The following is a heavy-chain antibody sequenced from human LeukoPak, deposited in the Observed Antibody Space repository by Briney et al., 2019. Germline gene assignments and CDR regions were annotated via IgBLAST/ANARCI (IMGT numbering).Heavy chain of an antibody. V-gene: IGHV1-69*13. CDR3: AREILTWELSLGYMDV. D-gene: IGHD1-26*01. Sequence: SVKVSCKASGGTFSSYAISWVRQAPGQGLEWMGGIIPIFGTANYAQKSQGRVTITADESTRTAYMELSSLRSEDTAVYYCAREILTWELSLGYMDVWGKGTTVTVSS. CDR1: GGTFSSYA. CDR2: IIPIFGTA. J-gene: IGHJ6*03.